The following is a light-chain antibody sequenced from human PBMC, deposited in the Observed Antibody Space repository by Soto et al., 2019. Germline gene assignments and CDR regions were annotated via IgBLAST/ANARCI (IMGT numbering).Light chain of an antibody. V-gene: IGKV1-5*03. J-gene: IGKJ1*01. CDR3: QQYNSYSEA. CDR1: QNINNW. Sequence: DFQMTQSPSTLSASVGDRVTITCRASQNINNWLAWYQQKPGKAPKLLIYEASNLQSGVPSRFSGSGSGTEFILTISSLQPDDFATYYCQQYNSYSEAFGQGTKVDIK. CDR2: EAS.